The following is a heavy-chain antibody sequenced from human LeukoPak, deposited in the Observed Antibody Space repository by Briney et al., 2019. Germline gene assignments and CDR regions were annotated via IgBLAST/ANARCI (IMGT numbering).Heavy chain of an antibody. Sequence: PGGSLRLSCAASGFTFSSYEMNWVRQAPGKGLEWVSYISGSGRTIYYANSVKGRFTISRDNAKNSLYLQMNSLRADDTAVYCCARLDASGLDYWGQGTLVTVSS. CDR2: ISGSGRTI. J-gene: IGHJ4*02. CDR3: ARLDASGLDY. D-gene: IGHD6-19*01. CDR1: GFTFSSYE. V-gene: IGHV3-48*03.